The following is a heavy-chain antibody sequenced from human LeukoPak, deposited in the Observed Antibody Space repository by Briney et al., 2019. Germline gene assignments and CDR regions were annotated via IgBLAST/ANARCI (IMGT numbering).Heavy chain of an antibody. D-gene: IGHD3-3*01. V-gene: IGHV1-2*02. CDR3: ARDLRRQFETIFGVDPGFYYYYGMDV. Sequence: GASVKVSCKASGYTFTGYYMHCVRQAPGQGLEWMGWINPNSGGTNYAQKFQGRVTMTRDTSISTAYMELSRLRSDDTAVYYCARDLRRQFETIFGVDPGFYYYYGMDVWGQGTTVTVSS. CDR1: GYTFTGYY. CDR2: INPNSGGT. J-gene: IGHJ6*02.